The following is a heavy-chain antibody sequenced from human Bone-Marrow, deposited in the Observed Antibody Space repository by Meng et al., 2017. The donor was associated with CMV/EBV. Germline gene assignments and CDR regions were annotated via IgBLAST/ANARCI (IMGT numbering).Heavy chain of an antibody. V-gene: IGHV1-2*02. J-gene: IGHJ4*02. Sequence: ASVKVSCKASGYTFTGYCMHWVRQAPGQGLEWMGWIKHNSGGTNYAQKFQGRVTMTRDTSISTAYMELSRLRSDDTGVYYCARDPPKQGYCSSTGCHPWDYWGQGTLVTVSS. CDR3: ARDPPKQGYCSSTGCHPWDY. CDR1: GYTFTGYC. CDR2: IKHNSGGT. D-gene: IGHD2-2*01.